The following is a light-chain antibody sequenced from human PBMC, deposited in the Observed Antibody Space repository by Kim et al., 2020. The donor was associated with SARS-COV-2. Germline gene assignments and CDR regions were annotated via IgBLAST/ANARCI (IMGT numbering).Light chain of an antibody. CDR1: KLGDKY. CDR3: QAWDSSIVV. CDR2: QDS. V-gene: IGLV3-1*01. J-gene: IGLJ2*01. Sequence: VSPGQTASITCSGDKLGDKYACWYQQKPGQSPVLVIYQDSKRPSGFPERFSGSNSGNTATLTISGTQAMDEADYYCQAWDSSIVVFGGGTQLTVL.